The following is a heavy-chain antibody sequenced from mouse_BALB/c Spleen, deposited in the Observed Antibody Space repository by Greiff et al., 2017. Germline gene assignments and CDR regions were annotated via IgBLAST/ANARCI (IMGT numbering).Heavy chain of an antibody. D-gene: IGHD2-4*01. CDR1: GFSLTSYG. J-gene: IGHJ3*01. V-gene: IGHV2-2*02. Sequence: VQLQQSGPGLVQPSQSLSITCTVSGFSLTSYGVHWVRQSPGKGLEWLGVIWSGGSTDYNAAFISRLSISKDNSKSQVFFKMNSLQANDTAIYYCARGLYYDYDRFAYWGQGTLVTVSA. CDR3: ARGLYYDYDRFAY. CDR2: IWSGGST.